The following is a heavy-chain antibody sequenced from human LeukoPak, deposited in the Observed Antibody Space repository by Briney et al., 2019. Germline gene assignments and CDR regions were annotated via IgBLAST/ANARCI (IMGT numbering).Heavy chain of an antibody. V-gene: IGHV3-23*01. D-gene: IGHD3-22*01. Sequence: SGGSLRLSCAASGFTFSSYGMSWVRQAPGKGLEWVSSISGSGGNTYYADSVKGRFTISRDNSESTVYLQMNSLRAEDTAVYHCAKTNGYYDYWGQGTLVTVSS. CDR3: AKTNGYYDY. CDR2: ISGSGGNT. CDR1: GFTFSSYG. J-gene: IGHJ4*02.